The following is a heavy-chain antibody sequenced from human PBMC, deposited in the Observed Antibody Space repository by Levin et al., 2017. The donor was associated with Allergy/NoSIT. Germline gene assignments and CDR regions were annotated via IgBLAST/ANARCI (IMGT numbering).Heavy chain of an antibody. CDR2: IGISSSYI. Sequence: PGESLKISCAASGFTFSTYSMNWVRQAPGKGLEWVSSIGISSSYIHYADSLKGRFTVSRDNAKNSLYLQMNSLRVEDTAVYYCARETGRTTMFGEVDVWGKGTTVTVSS. CDR3: ARETGRTTMFGEVDV. V-gene: IGHV3-21*01. J-gene: IGHJ6*04. CDR1: GFTFSTYS. D-gene: IGHD3-3*01.